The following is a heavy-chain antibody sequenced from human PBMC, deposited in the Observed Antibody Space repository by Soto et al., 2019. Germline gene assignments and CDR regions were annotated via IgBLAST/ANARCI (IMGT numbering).Heavy chain of an antibody. D-gene: IGHD3-10*01. J-gene: IGHJ6*02. CDR1: GGSISSGDYY. CDR3: ARKGRRDYYGMDV. Sequence: SETLSLTCTVSGGSISSGDYYWSWIRQPPGKGLEWIGYIYYSGSTYYNPSLKSRVTISVDTSKNQFSLKLSSVTAADTAVYYCARKGRRDYYGMDVWGQGTTVTVSS. CDR2: IYYSGST. V-gene: IGHV4-30-4*01.